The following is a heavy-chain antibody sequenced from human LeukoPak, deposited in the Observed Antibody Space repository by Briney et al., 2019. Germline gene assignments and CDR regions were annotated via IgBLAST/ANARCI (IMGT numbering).Heavy chain of an antibody. CDR2: INHSGYT. V-gene: IGHV4-34*01. J-gene: IGHJ4*02. CDR3: TRMTTAHDY. D-gene: IGHD4-17*01. CDR1: GVSFDDYY. Sequence: PSETLSLTCAVSGVSFDDYYWAWVRQTPGKGLEWIGEINHSGYTNDGPSLKSRVALSIHTSRKQFSLNLRSVTVADAGIYYCTRMTTAHDYWGQGTLVTVSS.